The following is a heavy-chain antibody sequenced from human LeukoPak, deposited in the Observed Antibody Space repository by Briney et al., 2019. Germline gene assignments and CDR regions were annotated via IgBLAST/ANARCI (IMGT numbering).Heavy chain of an antibody. V-gene: IGHV3-23*01. J-gene: IGHJ4*02. CDR2: VSPPGGGT. CDR1: GFTFSKHG. CDR3: ARDLAWGAFDY. D-gene: IGHD7-27*01. Sequence: PGGALRLSCGASGFTFSKHGMNWVRQAPGKGLEWLSGVSPPGGGTYYADSVKGRFTISRDDSKNTLSLQMNSLRVEDTAVYYCARDLAWGAFDYWGQGTLVTVSS.